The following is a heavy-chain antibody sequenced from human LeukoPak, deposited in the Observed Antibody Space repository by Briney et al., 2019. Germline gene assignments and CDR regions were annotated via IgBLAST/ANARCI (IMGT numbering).Heavy chain of an antibody. Sequence: PSETLSLTCTVSGYSISSGYYWGWIRQPRGKGLEWIGSIYHSGSTYYNPSLKSRVTISVDTSKNQFSLKLSSVAAADTAVYYCASPYGSGSYVWGQGTLVTVSS. D-gene: IGHD3-10*01. CDR1: GYSISSGYY. J-gene: IGHJ4*02. V-gene: IGHV4-38-2*02. CDR3: ASPYGSGSYV. CDR2: IYHSGST.